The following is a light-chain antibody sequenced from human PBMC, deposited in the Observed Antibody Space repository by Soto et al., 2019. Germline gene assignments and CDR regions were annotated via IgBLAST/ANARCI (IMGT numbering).Light chain of an antibody. CDR1: QSVSSY. CDR2: DAS. Sequence: EIVLTQSPATLSLSPGERATLSCRASQSVSSYLAWYQQKPGQAPRLLIYDASIRATGIPARFSGSGSGTDLTLTISSLEPEDFAVYYCQQRSDWITFGQGTRLEIK. V-gene: IGKV3-11*01. CDR3: QQRSDWIT. J-gene: IGKJ5*01.